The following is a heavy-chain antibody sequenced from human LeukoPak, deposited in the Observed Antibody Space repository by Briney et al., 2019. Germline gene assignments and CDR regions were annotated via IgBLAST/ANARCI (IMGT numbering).Heavy chain of an antibody. CDR2: INHSGST. Sequence: SETLSLTCAVYGGSFSGYYWSWIRQPPGKGLEWIGEINHSGSTNYNPSLKSRVTIPVDTSKNQFSLKLSSVTAADTAVYYCARAVGAYSSSWYRLYYYMDVWGKGTTVTVSS. CDR3: ARAVGAYSSSWYRLYYYMDV. J-gene: IGHJ6*03. V-gene: IGHV4-34*01. D-gene: IGHD6-13*01. CDR1: GGSFSGYY.